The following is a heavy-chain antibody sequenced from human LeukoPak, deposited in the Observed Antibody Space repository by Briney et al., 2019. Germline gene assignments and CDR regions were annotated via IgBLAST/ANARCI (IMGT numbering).Heavy chain of an antibody. D-gene: IGHD2-15*01. CDR1: GGSISSGDYY. V-gene: IGHV4-30-4*01. J-gene: IGHJ2*01. CDR3: ARDRGSVTSRYFDL. Sequence: PSETLSLTCTVSGGSISSGDYYWSWIRQPPGKGLEWIGYIYYSGSAYYNPSLKSRVTISVDTSKDQFSLKLTPVTAADTAVYYCARDRGSVTSRYFDLWGRGTLVTVSS. CDR2: IYYSGSA.